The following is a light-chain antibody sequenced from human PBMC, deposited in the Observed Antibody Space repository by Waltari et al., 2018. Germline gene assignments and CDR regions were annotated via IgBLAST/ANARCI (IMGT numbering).Light chain of an antibody. CDR1: QSISSF. Sequence: IQMTQSPSSLSASVGDRVTITCRASQSISSFLNWYQQKPGKAPKLLIYAASSLQSGVPSRFSGSGSGTDFTLTISSLQPEDFATYYCQQSYSNPPTFGQGTKLEIK. J-gene: IGKJ2*01. CDR2: AAS. V-gene: IGKV1-39*01. CDR3: QQSYSNPPT.